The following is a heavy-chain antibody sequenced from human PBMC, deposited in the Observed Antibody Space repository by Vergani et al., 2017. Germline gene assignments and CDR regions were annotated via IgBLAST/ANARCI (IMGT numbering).Heavy chain of an antibody. V-gene: IGHV3-49*04. CDR1: GFSFGDYA. D-gene: IGHD5-18*01. J-gene: IGHJ4*02. Sequence: EVQLVESGGGLVPPGRSLRLSCAASGFSFGDYAMTWVRQAPGKGLEWVAVIRNKAYGGTTEYAASVKGRFTISRDDSKRLAYLQLSGLKTEDTAVYFCSRGRRYSFDYSDYWGQGTLVTVSS. CDR3: SRGRRYSFDYSDY. CDR2: IRNKAYGGTT.